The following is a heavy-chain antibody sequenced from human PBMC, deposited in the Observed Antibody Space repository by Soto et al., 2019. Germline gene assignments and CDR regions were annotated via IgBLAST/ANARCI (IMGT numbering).Heavy chain of an antibody. D-gene: IGHD3-22*01. CDR2: ISGSGGST. J-gene: IGHJ4*02. V-gene: IGHV3-23*01. CDR1: GFTFSSYA. CDR3: VKDSIAMIVVVTVFDY. Sequence: GSPRLSRAASGFTFSSYAMRWVRQAPGKGLEWVSAISGSGGSTYYADSVKGRFTISRDNSKNTLHLQMNSLTVEDTAVYYCVKDSIAMIVVVTVFDYWGQGTLVTVSS.